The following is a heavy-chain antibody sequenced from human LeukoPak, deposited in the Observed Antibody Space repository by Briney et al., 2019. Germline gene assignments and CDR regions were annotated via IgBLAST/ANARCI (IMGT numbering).Heavy chain of an antibody. V-gene: IGHV4-4*07. CDR2: IYTSGST. CDR1: GGSISSYY. CDR3: ARDGDYDSHRTDAFDI. Sequence: SETLSLTCTVSGGSISSYYWSWIRQPAGKGLEWIGRIYTSGSTNYNPSLKSRVTISVGKSKNQFSLKLSSVTDADTAVYYCARDGDYDSHRTDAFDIWGQGTMVTVSS. J-gene: IGHJ3*02. D-gene: IGHD3-22*01.